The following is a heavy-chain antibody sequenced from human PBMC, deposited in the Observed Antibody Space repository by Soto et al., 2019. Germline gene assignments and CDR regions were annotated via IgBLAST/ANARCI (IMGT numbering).Heavy chain of an antibody. CDR3: ARAGGWELPPG. CDR1: GFTFSSYS. V-gene: IGHV3-48*01. J-gene: IGHJ4*02. D-gene: IGHD3-10*01. CDR2: ISYSSSTI. Sequence: EVQLVESGGGLVQPGGSLRLSCAASGFTFSSYSMNWVRQAPGKGLEWVSYISYSSSTIYYADSVKGRFTISRDNAKNSLYLQMNSLIAEDTAVYYCARAGGWELPPGWGQGTLVTVSS.